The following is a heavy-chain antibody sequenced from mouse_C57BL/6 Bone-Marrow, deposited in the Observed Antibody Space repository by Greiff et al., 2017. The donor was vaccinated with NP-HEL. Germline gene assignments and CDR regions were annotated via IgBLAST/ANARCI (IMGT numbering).Heavy chain of an antibody. Sequence: EVQLVESGPGLVKPSQSLSLTCSVTGYSITSGYYWNWIRQFPGNKLEWMGYISYDGSNNYNPSLKSRISITRDTSKNQFFLKLNSVTTEDTATYYCARGTAQVNYYAMDYGGQGTSVTVSS. D-gene: IGHD3-2*02. CDR1: GYSITSGYY. CDR3: ARGTAQVNYYAMDY. J-gene: IGHJ4*01. V-gene: IGHV3-6*01. CDR2: ISYDGSN.